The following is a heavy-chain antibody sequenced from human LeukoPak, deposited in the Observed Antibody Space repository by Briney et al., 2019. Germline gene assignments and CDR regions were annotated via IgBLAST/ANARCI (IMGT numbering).Heavy chain of an antibody. Sequence: PGRSLRLSCAASGFTFRSYWMHWVRQAPGKGLVWVSGINSDGSSTSYADAVRGRFTISRDNAENTLYLQMNSLRAEDTAVYYCARGRGIAAAWGQGTLVTVSS. CDR2: INSDGSST. CDR1: GFTFRSYW. CDR3: ARGRGIAAA. J-gene: IGHJ5*02. V-gene: IGHV3-74*01. D-gene: IGHD6-13*01.